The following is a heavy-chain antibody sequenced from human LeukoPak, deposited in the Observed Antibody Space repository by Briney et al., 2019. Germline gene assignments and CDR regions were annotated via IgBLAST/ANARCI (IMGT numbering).Heavy chain of an antibody. Sequence: KAGGSLRLSSATSGFTFEDYGMSWIRQAPGKGLEWVSYISSGSSYTNYADSVKGRFTISRDNAKNSLYLQMNSLRAEDTAVYYCARDHYGYYGSGSYRRFDYWGQGTLVTVSS. V-gene: IGHV3-11*06. CDR3: ARDHYGYYGSGSYRRFDY. J-gene: IGHJ4*02. D-gene: IGHD3-10*01. CDR1: GFTFEDYG. CDR2: ISSGSSYT.